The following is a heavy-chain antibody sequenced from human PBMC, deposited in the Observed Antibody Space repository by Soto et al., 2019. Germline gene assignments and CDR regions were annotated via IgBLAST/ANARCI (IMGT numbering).Heavy chain of an antibody. V-gene: IGHV4-59*01. CDR3: AGRDNSRGGVFDY. D-gene: IGHD1-1*01. CDR1: GGSISSYY. J-gene: IGHJ4*02. CDR2: IYYSGTT. Sequence: QVQLQESGPGLVKPSETLSLTCTVSGGSISSYYWSWIRQPPGKGLEWIAYIYYSGTTNYNPSLKCRVTISLDTSKNRFSRKLSSVTAADTAVYYCAGRDNSRGGVFDYWGQGTLVTVSS.